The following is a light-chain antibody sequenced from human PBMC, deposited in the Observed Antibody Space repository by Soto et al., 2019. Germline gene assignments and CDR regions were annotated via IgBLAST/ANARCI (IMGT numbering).Light chain of an antibody. CDR3: CSYAGSYTVDV. CDR1: TSYIGFYDY. Sequence: SAVPHPASLTGTPGRALTISCPGPTSYIGFYDYVSWYQQHPGKAPKLMIYDVSKRPSGVPDRFSGSKSGNTASLTISGLQAEDEADYSCCSYAGSYTVDVLGTVTKLIVL. V-gene: IGLV2-11*01. J-gene: IGLJ1*01. CDR2: DVS.